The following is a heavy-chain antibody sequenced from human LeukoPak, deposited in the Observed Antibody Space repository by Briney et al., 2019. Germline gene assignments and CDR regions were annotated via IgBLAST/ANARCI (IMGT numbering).Heavy chain of an antibody. V-gene: IGHV1-2*02. J-gene: IGHJ6*03. CDR2: INPNSGGT. D-gene: IGHD6-13*01. CDR1: GYTFTGYY. Sequence: GTSVKVSCKASGYTFTGYYMHWVRQAPGQGLEWMGWINPNSGGTNYAQKFQGRVTMTRDTSISTAYMELSRLRSDDTAVYYCARAIAAAGTRGYYYYYCMDVWGKGTTVTVSS. CDR3: ARAIAAAGTRGYYYYYCMDV.